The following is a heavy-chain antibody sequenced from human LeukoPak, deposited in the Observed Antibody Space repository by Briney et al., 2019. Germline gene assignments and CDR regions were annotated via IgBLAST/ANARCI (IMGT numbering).Heavy chain of an antibody. CDR2: IKQDEGEK. CDR1: GFSFSSYW. D-gene: IGHD2-15*01. CDR3: ARPSGYCSSGSCFPFDC. Sequence: GGSLRLSCTASGFSFSSYWMSWVRQAPGKGLEWVANIKQDEGEKYYADSVKGRFTISRDNAKNSLYLQMNSLRAEDTAVYYCARPSGYCSSGSCFPFDCWGQGTLVTVSS. J-gene: IGHJ4*02. V-gene: IGHV3-7*01.